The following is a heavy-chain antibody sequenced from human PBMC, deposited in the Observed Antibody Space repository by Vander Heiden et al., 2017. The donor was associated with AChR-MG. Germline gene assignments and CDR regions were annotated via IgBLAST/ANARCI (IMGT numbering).Heavy chain of an antibody. Sequence: QVQLVQSGAEVKKPGASVKVACKAPGYTFNGYDMHWVRQAPGQGLEWMGWINPNSGGTNYAQKFQGRVTMTRDTSISTAYMELSRLRSDDTAVYYCARAEYDYVWGSYRSNLHFDYWGQGTLVTVSS. CDR3: ARAEYDYVWGSYRSNLHFDY. V-gene: IGHV1-2*02. CDR2: INPNSGGT. J-gene: IGHJ4*02. CDR1: GYTFNGYD. D-gene: IGHD3-16*02.